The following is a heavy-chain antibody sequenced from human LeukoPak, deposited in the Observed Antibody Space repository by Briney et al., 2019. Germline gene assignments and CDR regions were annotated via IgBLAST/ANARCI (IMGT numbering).Heavy chain of an antibody. D-gene: IGHD3-10*01. J-gene: IGHJ5*02. V-gene: IGHV3-48*02. CDR1: GFTFRVCS. Sequence: GGSLRLSCAASGFTFRVCSMNWIRQAPGKGRECVSYISSSSSTIYYADSVKGLFTISRENAKNLLYLQMNSLGDEDTAVYYCARGLMVRGLTGNGFDPWGQGTLVTVSS. CDR3: ARGLMVRGLTGNGFDP. CDR2: ISSSSSTI.